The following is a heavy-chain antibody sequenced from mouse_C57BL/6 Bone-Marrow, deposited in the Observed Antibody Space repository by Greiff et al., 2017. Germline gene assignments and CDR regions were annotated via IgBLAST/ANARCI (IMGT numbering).Heavy chain of an antibody. Sequence: VQLQQSGAELVRPGASVTLSCKASGYTFTDYEMHWVKQTPVHGLEWIGAIDPETGGTAYNQKFKGKAILTADKSSSTAYMELRSLTSEDSAVYYCTRDGNYYGSSYYFGYWGQGTTLTVSS. V-gene: IGHV1-15*01. CDR2: IDPETGGT. J-gene: IGHJ2*01. D-gene: IGHD1-1*01. CDR3: TRDGNYYGSSYYFGY. CDR1: GYTFTDYE.